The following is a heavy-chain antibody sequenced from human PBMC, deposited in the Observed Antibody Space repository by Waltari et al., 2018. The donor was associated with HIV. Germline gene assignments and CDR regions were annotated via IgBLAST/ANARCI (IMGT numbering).Heavy chain of an antibody. V-gene: IGHV3-66*01. CDR3: ASPDTTMVHGHYYFYHMDV. D-gene: IGHD5-18*01. CDR1: GLTVSSNY. Sequence: EVQLVESGGGLVQPGGSLSLSFAASGLTVSSNYMSWVRQAPGKGLGWVSLIYTGGSTYYADSVKGRFTISRDNSKNTLYLQMNSLRAEDTAVYYCASPDTTMVHGHYYFYHMDVWGQGTTVTVSS. J-gene: IGHJ6*02. CDR2: IYTGGST.